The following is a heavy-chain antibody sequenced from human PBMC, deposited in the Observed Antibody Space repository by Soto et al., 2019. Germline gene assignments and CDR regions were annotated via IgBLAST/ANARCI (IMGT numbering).Heavy chain of an antibody. CDR3: AGRITMVRGVLGFHYYYYGMDV. D-gene: IGHD3-10*01. CDR2: IYYSGST. Sequence: QLQLQESGPGLVKPSETLSLTCTVSGGSISSSSYYWGWIRQPPGKGLEWIGSIYYSGSTYYNPSLKSRVTISVDTSKNQFSLKLSSVTAADTAVYYCAGRITMVRGVLGFHYYYYGMDVWGQGTTVTVSS. CDR1: GGSISSSSYY. J-gene: IGHJ6*02. V-gene: IGHV4-39*01.